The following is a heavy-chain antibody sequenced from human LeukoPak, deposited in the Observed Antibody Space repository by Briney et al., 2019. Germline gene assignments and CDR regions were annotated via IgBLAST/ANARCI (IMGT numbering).Heavy chain of an antibody. V-gene: IGHV3-7*01. CDR1: GFTFSTYW. Sequence: GGSLRLSCAASGFTFSTYWMSWVRQAPGKGLEWVANIKQDGSEKYYVDSVKGRFTISRDNAKNSLYLHMNSLRAEDTAVYFCARETHPAAAADYWGQGTLVTVSS. J-gene: IGHJ4*02. CDR3: ARETHPAAAADY. CDR2: IKQDGSEK. D-gene: IGHD6-13*01.